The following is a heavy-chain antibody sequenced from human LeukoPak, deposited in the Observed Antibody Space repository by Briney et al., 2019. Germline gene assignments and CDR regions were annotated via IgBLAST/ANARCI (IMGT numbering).Heavy chain of an antibody. Sequence: PGGSLRLSCAASGFPFSDYDMNWVRQAPGKGLEWVSAITSSGGRIYYADSVKGRFTISRDNAKNSLYLQMSSLRAEDTGVYFFAGDWWHPAAFDLWGQGTQVAVSS. J-gene: IGHJ2*01. CDR2: ITSSGGRI. V-gene: IGHV3-48*03. CDR3: AGDWWHPAAFDL. CDR1: GFPFSDYD. D-gene: IGHD2-15*01.